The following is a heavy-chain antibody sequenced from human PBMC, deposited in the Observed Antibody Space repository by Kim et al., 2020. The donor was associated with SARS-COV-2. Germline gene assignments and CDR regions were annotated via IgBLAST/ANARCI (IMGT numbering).Heavy chain of an antibody. V-gene: IGHV3-23*01. CDR3: AKGQSATYQERDFDY. Sequence: GGSLRLSCAASGFTFRAYAMTWVRQAPGKGLEWVSAISASGGRTYYADSVKGRFTISRDNSENTQHLQMNSLRADDTAVYYCAKGQSATYQERDFDYWG. CDR1: GFTFRAYA. J-gene: IGHJ4*01. D-gene: IGHD2-15*01. CDR2: ISASGGRT.